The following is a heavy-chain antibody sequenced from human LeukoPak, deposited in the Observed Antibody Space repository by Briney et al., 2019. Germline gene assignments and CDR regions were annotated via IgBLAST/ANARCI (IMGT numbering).Heavy chain of an antibody. J-gene: IGHJ1*01. CDR2: IYYSGRT. CDR3: ARRRYYDGSGYLE. V-gene: IGHV4-39*01. D-gene: IGHD3-22*01. CDR1: GDSVSRSDSY. Sequence: SETLSLTCSVSGDSVSRSDSYWDWISQPPGKGLEWIGTIYYSGRTYYSPSLKSRVTMSVDPSNNQFSLNLRSVTAADTAVYYCARRRYYDGSGYLEWSQGTLLSVSS.